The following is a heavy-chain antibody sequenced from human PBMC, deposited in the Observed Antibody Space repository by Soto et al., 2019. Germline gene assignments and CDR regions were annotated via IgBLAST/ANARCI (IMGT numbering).Heavy chain of an antibody. J-gene: IGHJ4*02. CDR2: ISNSGTA. CDR3: ESSGAWSVDY. V-gene: IGHV4-59*02. D-gene: IGHD3-3*01. Sequence: SDTMSLTCAVSGGTVNGYFGSGIRQPPGRGLEWIGHISNSGTANYNPSLKSRVTMSVDTSKNQISLKVTSVTAADTAVYYWESSGAWSVDYWGQGTLVTVSS. CDR1: GGTVNGYF.